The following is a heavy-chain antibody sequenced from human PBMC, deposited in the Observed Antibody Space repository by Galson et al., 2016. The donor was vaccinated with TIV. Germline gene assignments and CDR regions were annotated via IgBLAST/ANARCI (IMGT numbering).Heavy chain of an antibody. CDR3: AKDPLSIAVIVDFDFYGVHG. V-gene: IGHV3-30*18. CDR1: GFTFRSYG. Sequence: SLRLSCAASGFTFRSYGMHWVRQAPGKGLEWVATISNDGSNKYYADSVKGRFTISRDNSKNTLDLQMNSLRAEDTAVYYCAKDPLSIAVIVDFDFYGVHGSGQGTTVTVSS. D-gene: IGHD3-22*01. J-gene: IGHJ6*02. CDR2: ISNDGSNK.